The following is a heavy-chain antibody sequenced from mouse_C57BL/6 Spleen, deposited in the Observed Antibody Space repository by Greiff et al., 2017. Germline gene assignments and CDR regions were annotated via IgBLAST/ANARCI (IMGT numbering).Heavy chain of an antibody. V-gene: IGHV1-55*01. CDR2: IYPGSGST. CDR3: ARRYYGSLYFDV. D-gene: IGHD1-1*01. J-gene: IGHJ1*03. Sequence: QVQLQQPGAELVKPGASVKMSCKASGYTFTSYWITWVKQRPGQGLEWIGDIYPGSGSTNYNEKFKSKATLTVDTSSSTAYMQLSSLTSEDSAVYYCARRYYGSLYFDVWGTGTTVTVSS. CDR1: GYTFTSYW.